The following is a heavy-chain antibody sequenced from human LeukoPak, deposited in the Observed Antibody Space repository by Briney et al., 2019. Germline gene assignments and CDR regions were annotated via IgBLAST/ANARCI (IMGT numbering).Heavy chain of an antibody. J-gene: IGHJ4*02. CDR1: GYTFTSYD. CDR3: ARDHWAAYGDYWDY. D-gene: IGHD4-17*01. Sequence: GASVKVSCKASGYTFTSYDLNWVRQATGQVLEWIVWINPNSGGTNYAQKFQGRVTMTRDTSISTDYMELRSLRSDDTAVYYCARDHWAAYGDYWDYWGQGTLVTVSS. CDR2: INPNSGGT. V-gene: IGHV1-2*02.